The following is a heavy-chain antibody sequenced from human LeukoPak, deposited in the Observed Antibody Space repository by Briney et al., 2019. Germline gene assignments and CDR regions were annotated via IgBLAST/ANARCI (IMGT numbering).Heavy chain of an antibody. D-gene: IGHD6-19*01. J-gene: IGHJ4*02. Sequence: GSLRLSCAASGFTFRSYWMHWVRQGPGKGLGWVSRVKGDGSGTSHADSVKGRFTISRDNAKNTLFLQMTSLRAEDTAVYYCVRGNSGSRTTPFDYWGQGTLVTVSS. CDR1: GFTFRSYW. CDR2: VKGDGSGT. V-gene: IGHV3-74*01. CDR3: VRGNSGSRTTPFDY.